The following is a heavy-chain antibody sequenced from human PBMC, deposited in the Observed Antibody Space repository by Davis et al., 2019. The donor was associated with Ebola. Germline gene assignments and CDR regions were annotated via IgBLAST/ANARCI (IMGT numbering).Heavy chain of an antibody. CDR1: GFTFSSYA. J-gene: IGHJ3*02. V-gene: IGHV3-23*01. Sequence: GGSLRLSCAASGFTFSSYAMSWVRQAPGKGLEWVSAISGSGGSTYYADSVKGRFTISRDNSKNTLYLQMNSLRAEDTAVYYCARDLRDDFWSGYLSNDAFDIWGQGTMVTVSS. CDR3: ARDLRDDFWSGYLSNDAFDI. CDR2: ISGSGGST. D-gene: IGHD3-3*01.